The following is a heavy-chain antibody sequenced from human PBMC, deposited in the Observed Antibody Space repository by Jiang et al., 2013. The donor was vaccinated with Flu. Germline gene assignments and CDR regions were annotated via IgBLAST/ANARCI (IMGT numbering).Heavy chain of an antibody. V-gene: IGHV1-69*01. CDR3: AIPVGYCGGDCYHAFDI. CDR2: IIPIFGTA. CDR1: GGTFSSYA. D-gene: IGHD2-21*02. J-gene: IGHJ3*02. Sequence: SGAEVKKPGSSVKVSCKASGGTFSSYAISWVRQAPGQGLEWVGGIIPIFGTANYAQKFQGRVTITADESTSTAYMELSSLRSEDTAVYYCAIPVGYCGGDCYHAFDIWGQGTMVTVSS.